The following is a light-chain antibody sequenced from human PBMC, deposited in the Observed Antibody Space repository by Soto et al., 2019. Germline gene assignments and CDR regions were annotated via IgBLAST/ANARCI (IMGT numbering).Light chain of an antibody. CDR3: SSYTNSGTYV. V-gene: IGLV2-14*01. CDR2: DVS. CDR1: SSDVGAYNY. J-gene: IGLJ1*01. Sequence: QSALTQPASVSGSPGQSITISCTGTSSDVGAYNYVSWYQQHPGKAPKLMIYDVSNRPSGISDRFSVSKSGNTAYLTISNLQADDEADYYCSSYTNSGTYVFGTGTKVTVL.